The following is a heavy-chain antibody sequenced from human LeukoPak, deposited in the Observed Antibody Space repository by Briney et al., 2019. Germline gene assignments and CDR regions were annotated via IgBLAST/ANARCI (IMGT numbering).Heavy chain of an antibody. CDR1: GGSISSSSYY. J-gene: IGHJ4*02. Sequence: SETLSLTCTVSGGSISSSSYYWGWIRQPPGKGLEWIGSIYYSGSTYYNPSLKSRVTISVDTSKNQFSLKLSSVTAADTAVYYCARPRGSGSHSVYFDYWGQGTLVTVSS. CDR3: ARPRGSGSHSVYFDY. CDR2: IYYSGST. V-gene: IGHV4-39*01. D-gene: IGHD1-26*01.